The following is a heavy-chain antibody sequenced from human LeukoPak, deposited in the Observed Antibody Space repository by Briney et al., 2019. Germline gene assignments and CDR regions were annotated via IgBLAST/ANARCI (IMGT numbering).Heavy chain of an antibody. Sequence: GGSLRLTCAASGFSLSTYGMHWVRQGPGKGLEWVTFISYDASDKYYADSVKGRFTISRDNSKNTLYLQMNSLRVEDTAVYYCAKDDGDYCDYWGQGTLVTVSS. D-gene: IGHD4-17*01. CDR1: GFSLSTYG. J-gene: IGHJ4*02. V-gene: IGHV3-30*02. CDR2: ISYDASDK. CDR3: AKDDGDYCDY.